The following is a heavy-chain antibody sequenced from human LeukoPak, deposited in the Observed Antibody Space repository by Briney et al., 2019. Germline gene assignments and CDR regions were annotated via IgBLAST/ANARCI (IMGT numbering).Heavy chain of an antibody. CDR2: INHSGST. Sequence: SETLSLTCAGYGGSFSGYYWRWIRQPPGKGLEWIGEINHSGSTNYNPSLKSRVTISVDTSKNQFSLKLSSVTAADTAVYYCARGQEYCSSTSCYTGGPNFDYWGQGTLVTVSS. J-gene: IGHJ4*02. D-gene: IGHD2-2*02. CDR1: GGSFSGYY. CDR3: ARGQEYCSSTSCYTGGPNFDY. V-gene: IGHV4-34*01.